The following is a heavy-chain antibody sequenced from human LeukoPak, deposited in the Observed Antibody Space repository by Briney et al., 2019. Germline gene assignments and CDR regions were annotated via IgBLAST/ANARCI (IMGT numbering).Heavy chain of an antibody. Sequence: KPSETLSLTCAVYGGSFSGYYWSWIRQPPGKGLEWIGEINHSGSTNYNPSLKSRVTISVDTSKNQFSLKQSSVTAADTAVYYCARGPGYDYVWGSYRSPRYFDYWGQGTLVTVSS. D-gene: IGHD3-16*02. J-gene: IGHJ4*02. CDR3: ARGPGYDYVWGSYRSPRYFDY. CDR1: GGSFSGYY. CDR2: INHSGST. V-gene: IGHV4-34*01.